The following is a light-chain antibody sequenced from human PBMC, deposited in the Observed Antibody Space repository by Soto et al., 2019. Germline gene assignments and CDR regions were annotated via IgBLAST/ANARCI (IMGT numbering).Light chain of an antibody. J-gene: IGKJ1*01. CDR3: QQAHSFPPT. Sequence: IQLTQSPSSLSASVGDRVTITCRASEGISSYLAWYQQRPGKAPKLLIYSASTLQSGVPSRFGGSGSGTDFTLTISSLQPEDFATYYCQQAHSFPPTFGQGTKVDI. CDR2: SAS. V-gene: IGKV1-12*01. CDR1: EGISSY.